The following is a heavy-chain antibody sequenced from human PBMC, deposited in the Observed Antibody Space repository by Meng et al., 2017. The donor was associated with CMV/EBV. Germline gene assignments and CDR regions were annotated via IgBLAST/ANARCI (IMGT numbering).Heavy chain of an antibody. V-gene: IGHV3-7*01. D-gene: IGHD3-3*01. CDR3: ARPLHYDFWSGYYPSGTYYYYGMDV. Sequence: GGSLRLSCAASGFTFSSYWMSWVRQAPGKGLEWVANIKQDGSEKYYVDSVNGRFTISRDNAKNSLYLQMNSLRAEDTAVYYCARPLHYDFWSGYYPSGTYYYYGMDVWGQGTT. CDR2: IKQDGSEK. CDR1: GFTFSSYW. J-gene: IGHJ6*02.